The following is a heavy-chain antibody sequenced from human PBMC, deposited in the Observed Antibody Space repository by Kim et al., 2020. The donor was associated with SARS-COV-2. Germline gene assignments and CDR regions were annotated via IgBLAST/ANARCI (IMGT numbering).Heavy chain of an antibody. V-gene: IGHV3-48*03. CDR3: ARDGVAYSSGWYGLGY. J-gene: IGHJ4*02. D-gene: IGHD6-19*01. Sequence: FVQGRFTISRDNAKNSLYLQMNSLRAEDTAVYYCARDGVAYSSGWYGLGYWGQGTLVTVSS.